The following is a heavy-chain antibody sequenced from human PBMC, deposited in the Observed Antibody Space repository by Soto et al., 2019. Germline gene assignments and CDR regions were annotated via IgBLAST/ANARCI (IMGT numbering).Heavy chain of an antibody. Sequence: SVKVSCKASGGTFSSYRFNWVRQARGQGLEWLGGIVPIYRTADYAQKFQGRVTITADESTRTVYMELSSLKSQDTALYYCARDSVAKLSSSWGQGTRVTVSS. D-gene: IGHD6-13*01. CDR1: GGTFSSYR. CDR3: ARDSVAKLSSS. CDR2: IVPIYRTA. J-gene: IGHJ4*02. V-gene: IGHV1-69*13.